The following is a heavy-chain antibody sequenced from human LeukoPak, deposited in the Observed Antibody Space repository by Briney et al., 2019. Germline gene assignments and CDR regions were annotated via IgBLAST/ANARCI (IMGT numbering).Heavy chain of an antibody. CDR1: GGSISSYY. D-gene: IGHD2-15*01. Sequence: SETLSLTCTVSGGSISSYYWGWIRQPPGKGLEWIGSIYYSGSTYYNPSLKSRVTISVDTSKNQFSLKLSSVTAADTAVYYCAREHCSGGSCYSIYYYYYMDVWGKGTTVTVSS. V-gene: IGHV4-39*07. CDR3: AREHCSGGSCYSIYYYYYMDV. J-gene: IGHJ6*03. CDR2: IYYSGST.